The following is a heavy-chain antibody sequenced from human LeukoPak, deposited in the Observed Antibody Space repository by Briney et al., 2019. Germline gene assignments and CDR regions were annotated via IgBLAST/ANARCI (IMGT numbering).Heavy chain of an antibody. V-gene: IGHV4-34*01. J-gene: IGHJ6*04. CDR1: GGSFSGYY. D-gene: IGHD2-2*01. CDR2: INHSGST. CDR3: ARKRSSTSLHYGMDV. Sequence: NPSETLSLTCAVYGGSFSGYYWSWIRQPPGKGLEWIGEINHSGSTNYNPSLKSRVTISVDTSKSQFSLKLSSVTAADTAVYYCARKRSSTSLHYGMDVWGKGTTVTVSS.